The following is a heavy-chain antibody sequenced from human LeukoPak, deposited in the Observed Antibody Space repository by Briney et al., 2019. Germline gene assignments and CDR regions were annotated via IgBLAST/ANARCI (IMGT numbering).Heavy chain of an antibody. Sequence: SETLSLTCAVSGYSISSGYYWGWIRQPPGKGLEWIGSIYHSGSTYYNPSLKSRVTISVDTPKNQFSLKLSSVTAADTAVYYSARPDPKAGWFDPWGQGTLVTVSS. CDR2: IYHSGST. V-gene: IGHV4-38-2*01. CDR3: ARPDPKAGWFDP. J-gene: IGHJ5*02. CDR1: GYSISSGYY.